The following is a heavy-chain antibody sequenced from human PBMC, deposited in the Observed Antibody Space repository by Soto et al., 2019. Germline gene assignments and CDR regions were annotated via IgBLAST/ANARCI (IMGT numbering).Heavy chain of an antibody. Sequence: PSETLSLTXTVSGGSISTRDSISTRSFYWGWMRQPPGKGLQWIASISYSDGSFYNSSLKSRLTISVDTSKNQFSLSLRSVTAADTAVYYCARLGGYYQALDSWGQGTLVTVSS. J-gene: IGHJ4*02. D-gene: IGHD3-22*01. V-gene: IGHV4-39*01. CDR2: ISYSDGS. CDR3: ARLGGYYQALDS. CDR1: GGSISTRDSISTRSFY.